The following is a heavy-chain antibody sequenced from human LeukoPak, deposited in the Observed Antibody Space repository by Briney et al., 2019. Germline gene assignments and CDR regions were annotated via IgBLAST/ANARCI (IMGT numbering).Heavy chain of an antibody. V-gene: IGHV4-4*07. J-gene: IGHJ5*02. CDR1: GGSMNQYH. CDR2: IYSTGTT. D-gene: IGHD5-12*01. Sequence: SETLSLTCTVSGGSMNQYHWSWIRQPAGKGLEWNERIYSTGTTYYKPSLKSRVTLSVDPSHNQFFVKLNSVTAEDPVVFYGAREARSGYEGFWSDPWGQGTVVTVSS. CDR3: AREARSGYEGFWSDP.